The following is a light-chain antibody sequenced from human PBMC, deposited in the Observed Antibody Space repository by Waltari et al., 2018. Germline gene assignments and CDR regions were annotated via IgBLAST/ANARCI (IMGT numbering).Light chain of an antibody. CDR1: RSILSSANNKNY. Sequence: DIVLTQSPDSLAVSLGERATINCRSSRSILSSANNKNYLGWYQKKPGPPPKLLFYWASTRQSGVPDRFSASGSGTDFSLTSSSLQAEDVAVYYCQEYYTIPPWAFGQGTKVEIK. CDR2: WAS. CDR3: QEYYTIPPWA. V-gene: IGKV4-1*01. J-gene: IGKJ1*01.